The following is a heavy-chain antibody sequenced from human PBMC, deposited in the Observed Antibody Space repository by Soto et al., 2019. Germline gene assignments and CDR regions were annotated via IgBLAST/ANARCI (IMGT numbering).Heavy chain of an antibody. V-gene: IGHV4-31*03. J-gene: IGHJ5*02. CDR3: CRDNKHRISAHSSSPTYWFDP. CDR2: IYYSGST. Sequence: SETLSLTGTVSGGSISSGCYYWSWIRQHPGKGLEWIGYIYYSGSTYYNPSLKSRVTISVDTSKNQFSLKLSSVTAADTAVYYCCRDNKHRISAHSSSPTYWFDPWGQGTLVTVSS. CDR1: GGSISSGCYY. D-gene: IGHD6-6*01.